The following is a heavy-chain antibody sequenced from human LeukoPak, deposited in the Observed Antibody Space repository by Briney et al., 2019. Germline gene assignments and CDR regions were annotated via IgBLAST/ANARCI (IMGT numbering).Heavy chain of an antibody. CDR1: GYTFTSYE. V-gene: IGHV1-8*01. CDR3: ARGRDY. CDR2: VNPKSGST. Sequence: ASVKVSCKASGYTFTSYEINWVRQATGQGLEWMGWVNPKSGSTVYAQKFQGRVTVTRNTSISTAYMELSSLRSEDTAMYYCARGRDYWGQGTLVTVSS. J-gene: IGHJ4*02.